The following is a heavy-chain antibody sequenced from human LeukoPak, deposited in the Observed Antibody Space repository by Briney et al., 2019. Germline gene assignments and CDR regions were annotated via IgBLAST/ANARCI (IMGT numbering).Heavy chain of an antibody. CDR3: ARARPLSGGSGAVFDY. J-gene: IGHJ4*02. CDR2: LWYDGTNE. CDR1: GFIFNTYG. D-gene: IGHD2-15*01. V-gene: IGHV3-33*01. Sequence: GGSLRPSCAASGFIFNTYGMHWVRQAPGKGLDWVAHLWYDGTNEYYAASVKGRFTISRDNSKNTLYLQMNSLRVEDTSVYYCARARPLSGGSGAVFDYWGQGTLVTVSS.